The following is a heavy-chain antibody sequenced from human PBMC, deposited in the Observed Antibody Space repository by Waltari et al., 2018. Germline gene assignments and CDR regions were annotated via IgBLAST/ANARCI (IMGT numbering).Heavy chain of an antibody. Sequence: EVQLLESGGGLVQPGGSLGLSCAASGFTFSSYAMSWVRQAPGKGLEWVSVIYSGGSTYYADSVKGRFTISRDNSKNTLYLQMNSLRAEDTAVYYCAKDGDYSNYFDYWGQGTLVTVSS. CDR3: AKDGDYSNYFDY. CDR1: GFTFSSYA. CDR2: IYSGGST. V-gene: IGHV3-23*03. J-gene: IGHJ4*02. D-gene: IGHD4-4*01.